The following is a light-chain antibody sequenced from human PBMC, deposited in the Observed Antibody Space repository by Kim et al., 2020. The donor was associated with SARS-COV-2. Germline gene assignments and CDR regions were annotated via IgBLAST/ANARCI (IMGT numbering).Light chain of an antibody. J-gene: IGLJ1*01. V-gene: IGLV1-51*01. Sequence: QSVLTQPPSVSAAPGQKVTISCSGGTSNIGINDVSWYQHLPKAAPKLLIYDNNKLPSGIPDRFSGSKSGTSATLDISGILTGDEADYYCAAGDNSLSAYVFGSGTKVTVL. CDR2: DNN. CDR1: TSNIGIND. CDR3: AAGDNSLSAYV.